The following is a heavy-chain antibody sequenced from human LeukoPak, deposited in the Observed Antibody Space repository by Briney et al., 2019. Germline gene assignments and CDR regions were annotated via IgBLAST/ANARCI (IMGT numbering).Heavy chain of an antibody. Sequence: SETLSLTCTVSGGSISSSSYYWGWIRQPPGKGLEWIGSIYYSGSTYYNPSLKSRVTISVDTSKNQFSLKLSSVTAADTAVYYCARLMGRYFDWLNPQGWFDPWGQGTLVTVSS. D-gene: IGHD3-9*01. V-gene: IGHV4-39*01. J-gene: IGHJ5*02. CDR3: ARLMGRYFDWLNPQGWFDP. CDR2: IYYSGST. CDR1: GGSISSSSYY.